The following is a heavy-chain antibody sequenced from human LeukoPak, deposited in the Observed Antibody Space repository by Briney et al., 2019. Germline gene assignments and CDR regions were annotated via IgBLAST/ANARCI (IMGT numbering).Heavy chain of an antibody. CDR3: ASDRYSSGWYTFDY. Sequence: GGSLRLSCAASGFTFSNYAINWVRQAPGKGLEWVSSISSSSSYISYADSVKGRFTISRDNAKNSLDLQMNSLRAEDTAVYYCASDRYSSGWYTFDYWGQGTLVTVSS. CDR2: ISSSSSYI. V-gene: IGHV3-21*01. D-gene: IGHD6-19*01. J-gene: IGHJ4*02. CDR1: GFTFSNYA.